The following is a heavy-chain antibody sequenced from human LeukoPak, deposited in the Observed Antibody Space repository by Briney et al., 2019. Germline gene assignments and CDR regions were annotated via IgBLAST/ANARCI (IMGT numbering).Heavy chain of an antibody. CDR1: GFTFSSYS. D-gene: IGHD6-19*01. Sequence: GGSLRLSCAASGFTFSSYSMNWVRQAPGNGLEWVSSISSSSSYIYYADSVKGRFTISRDNAKNSLYLQMNSLRAEDTAVYYCARDRGGWNAFDIWGQGTMVTVSS. J-gene: IGHJ3*02. CDR2: ISSSSSYI. CDR3: ARDRGGWNAFDI. V-gene: IGHV3-21*01.